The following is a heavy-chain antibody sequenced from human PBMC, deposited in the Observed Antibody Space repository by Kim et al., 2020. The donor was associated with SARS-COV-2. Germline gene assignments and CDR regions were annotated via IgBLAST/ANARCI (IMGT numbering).Heavy chain of an antibody. V-gene: IGHV3-48*02. J-gene: IGHJ4*02. CDR3: ARASGYYLLDY. Sequence: TYNADSVKGRFTISRDNAKNSLYPQMNSLRDEDTAVYYCARASGYYLLDYSGQGTLVTVSS. CDR2: T. D-gene: IGHD3-22*01.